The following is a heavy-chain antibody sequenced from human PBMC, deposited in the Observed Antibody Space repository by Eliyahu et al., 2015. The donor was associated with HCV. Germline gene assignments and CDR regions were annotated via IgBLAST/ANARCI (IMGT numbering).Heavy chain of an antibody. Sequence: QVQVQQWGAGLLKPSETLSLTCAVSGGPFIGYYWNWIRQSPGRGLEWIGEMNQNGKTKLNPTFGSRLSMSLDRSKNHLSLTLTSVTAADSAIYFCFFVLRVEPLSDYWGQGTLVSVSS. CDR1: GGPFIGYY. CDR3: FFVLRVEPLSDY. J-gene: IGHJ4*02. CDR2: MNQNGKT. D-gene: IGHD3-16*01. V-gene: IGHV4-34*03.